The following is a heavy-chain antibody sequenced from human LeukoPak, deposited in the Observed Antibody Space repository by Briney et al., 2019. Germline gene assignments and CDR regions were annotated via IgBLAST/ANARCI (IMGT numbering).Heavy chain of an antibody. CDR2: ISSSSDYI. D-gene: IGHD6-6*01. Sequence: GGSLRLSCVASGFSFSYYSVNWVRPAPGEGLEWVSSISSSSDYIYYADSVKGRFTISRDNAKNSMYLQMTSLRVDDTALYYCAGTQISARPGYWGQGTLVTVSS. J-gene: IGHJ4*02. CDR1: GFSFSYYS. CDR3: AGTQISARPGY. V-gene: IGHV3-21*01.